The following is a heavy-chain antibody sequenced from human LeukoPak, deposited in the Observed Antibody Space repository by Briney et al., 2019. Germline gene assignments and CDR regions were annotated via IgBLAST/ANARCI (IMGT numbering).Heavy chain of an antibody. J-gene: IGHJ5*02. CDR3: AQNGQSGFSFDP. Sequence: SETLSLTCTVSGGSISSYYWGWIRQPPGKGLEWIGYIYYSGSTNYNPSLKSRVTISVDTSKNQFSLKLSSVTAADTAVYYCAQNGQSGFSFDPWGQGTLVTVSS. CDR2: IYYSGST. V-gene: IGHV4-59*12. D-gene: IGHD2-8*01. CDR1: GGSISSYY.